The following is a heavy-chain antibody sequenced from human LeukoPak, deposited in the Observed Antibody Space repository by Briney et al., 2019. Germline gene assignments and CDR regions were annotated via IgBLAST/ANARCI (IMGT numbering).Heavy chain of an antibody. Sequence: GGSLRLSCAASGFTFSSYAMSWVRQAPRKGLERVSAISGSGGSTYYADSVKGRFTISRDNSKNTLYLQMNSLRAEDTAVYYCAKDPPYYYDSSGYPVFDYWGQGTLVTVSS. CDR2: ISGSGGST. V-gene: IGHV3-23*01. D-gene: IGHD3-22*01. CDR1: GFTFSSYA. J-gene: IGHJ4*02. CDR3: AKDPPYYYDSSGYPVFDY.